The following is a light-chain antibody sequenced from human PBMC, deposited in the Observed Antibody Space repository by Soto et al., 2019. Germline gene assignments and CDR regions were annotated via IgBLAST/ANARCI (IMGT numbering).Light chain of an antibody. Sequence: DIQMTQSPSTLSGSVGDRVTITCRASRTISSWLAWYQQKPGKAHKLLIYKAYTLKSGVQSRFSGSGSGTEFTLTIRSLQPDDFATYYCKHYNSYSEAFGQGTKVDIK. CDR3: KHYNSYSEA. CDR2: KAY. CDR1: RTISSW. V-gene: IGKV1-5*03. J-gene: IGKJ1*01.